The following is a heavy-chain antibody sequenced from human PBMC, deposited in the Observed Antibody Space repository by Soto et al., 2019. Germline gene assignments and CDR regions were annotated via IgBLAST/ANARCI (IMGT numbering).Heavy chain of an antibody. V-gene: IGHV3-23*01. Sequence: EVQLLESGGGLVQRGGSLRLSCAASGFTFSSYAMSWVRQAPGKGLEWVSVISGSGGSTFYADSVTGRFTISRDNSKNTLFRQMNDLRAEDTAVYYCSIGPRASSWTNWFDPWGQGTLVTVSS. CDR3: SIGPRASSWTNWFDP. CDR2: ISGSGGST. CDR1: GFTFSSYA. J-gene: IGHJ5*02. D-gene: IGHD6-13*01.